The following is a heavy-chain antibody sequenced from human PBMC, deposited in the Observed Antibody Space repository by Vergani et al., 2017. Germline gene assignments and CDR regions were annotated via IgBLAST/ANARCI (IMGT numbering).Heavy chain of an antibody. CDR1: GFTFTSYG. Sequence: QVQLVESGGGVVQLGRSLRLSCAASGFTFTSYGMHWVRQAPGKGREWVAVIWYDGSNKYYADSVKGRFTISRDNSKNTLYLQMNRLRAEDTAVYYCTSDRLYLILVFDYMAVSGEAWTVTVSS. CDR2: IWYDGSNK. CDR3: TSDRLYLILVFDYMAV. J-gene: IGHJ6*03. D-gene: IGHD3-16*01. V-gene: IGHV3-33*01.